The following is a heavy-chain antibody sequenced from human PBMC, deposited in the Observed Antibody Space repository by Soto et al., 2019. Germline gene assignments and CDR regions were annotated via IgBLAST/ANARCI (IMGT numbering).Heavy chain of an antibody. D-gene: IGHD3-22*01. CDR1: GYTFTSYA. J-gene: IGHJ4*02. V-gene: IGHV1-3*01. CDR3: GRGNYYATGGYLI. Sequence: ASVKVSCKASGYTFTSYAIHWVRQAPGQRLEWMGWINAGNGNTKFSQKFQDRVTITRDTSASTAYMELSSLRSEDTAVYYCGRGNYYATGGYLIWGQGTPVTVSS. CDR2: INAGNGNT.